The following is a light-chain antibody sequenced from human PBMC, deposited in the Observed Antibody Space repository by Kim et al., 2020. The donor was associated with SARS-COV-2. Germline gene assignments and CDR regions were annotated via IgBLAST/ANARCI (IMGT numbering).Light chain of an antibody. CDR2: GAS. CDR1: QNVSSN. J-gene: IGKJ1*01. V-gene: IGKV3-15*01. Sequence: EIVMTQSPATLSVSPGGRATLSCRASQNVSSNLAWYQQKPGQAPRLLIHGASTRATDIPARFSGSGSGTEFTLIISSLQSEDFALYYCQHYNNWPPWTFGQGTKVDIK. CDR3: QHYNNWPPWT.